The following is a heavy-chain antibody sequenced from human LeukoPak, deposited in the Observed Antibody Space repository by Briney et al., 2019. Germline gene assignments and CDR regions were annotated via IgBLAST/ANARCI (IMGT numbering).Heavy chain of an antibody. CDR1: GGSISSGGYY. Sequence: TLSLTCTVSGGSISSGGYYWSWIRQPPGKGLEWIGYIYHSGSTYYNPSLKSRVTISVDRSKNQFSLKLSSVTAADTAVYHCATSGESIVRALDYWGQGTLVTVSS. D-gene: IGHD1-26*01. CDR2: IYHSGST. V-gene: IGHV4-30-2*01. CDR3: ATSGESIVRALDY. J-gene: IGHJ4*02.